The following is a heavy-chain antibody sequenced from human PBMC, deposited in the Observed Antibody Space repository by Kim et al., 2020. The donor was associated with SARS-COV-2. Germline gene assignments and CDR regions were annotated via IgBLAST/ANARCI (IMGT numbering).Heavy chain of an antibody. V-gene: IGHV4-34*01. Sequence: SETLSLTCAVYGGSFSGYYLSWIRQPPGKGLEWIGEINNSGRTNYNPSLKSRVTISVDTSKNQFSLQLTSVTAADTAVYYCARRLSNTSGWGSHYCDLWGQGSLVTVSS. D-gene: IGHD3-10*01. CDR3: ARRLSNTSGWGSHYCDL. CDR1: GGSFSGYY. J-gene: IGHJ4*02. CDR2: INNSGRT.